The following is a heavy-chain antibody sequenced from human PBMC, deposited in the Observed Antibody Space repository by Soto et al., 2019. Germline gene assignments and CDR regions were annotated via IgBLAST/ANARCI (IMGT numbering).Heavy chain of an antibody. J-gene: IGHJ5*02. D-gene: IGHD3-22*01. V-gene: IGHV5-51*01. Sequence: GESLKISCKGSGYSFTSYWIGWVRQMPGKGLEWMGIIYPGDSDTRYSPSFQGQVTISADKSISTAYLQWSSLKASDTAMYYCARRSPASIDSSGSHWFAPWGQGTLVTVS. CDR3: ARRSPASIDSSGSHWFAP. CDR1: GYSFTSYW. CDR2: IYPGDSDT.